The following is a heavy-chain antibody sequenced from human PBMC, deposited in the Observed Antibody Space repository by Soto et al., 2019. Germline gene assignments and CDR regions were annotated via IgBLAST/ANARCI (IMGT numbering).Heavy chain of an antibody. CDR2: ISGSGGTT. D-gene: IGHD2-15*01. Sequence: GGSLRLSCAASGFTFSRHGMSWVRQAPGKGLEWVSAISGSGGTTYYADSVKGRFTISRDNPKNTLYLQMHSLRAEDTAVYYCAKVVGYGSYWGQGTLVTVSS. J-gene: IGHJ4*02. V-gene: IGHV3-23*01. CDR1: GFTFSRHG. CDR3: AKVVGYGSY.